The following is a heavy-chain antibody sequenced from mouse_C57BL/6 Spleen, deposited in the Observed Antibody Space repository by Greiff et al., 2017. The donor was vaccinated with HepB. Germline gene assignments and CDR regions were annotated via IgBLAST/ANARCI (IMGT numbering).Heavy chain of an antibody. CDR1: GFTFSSYG. J-gene: IGHJ1*03. V-gene: IGHV5-6*01. CDR2: ISSGGSYT. CDR3: AKELLRSHWYFDV. D-gene: IGHD1-1*01. Sequence: DVQLVESGGDLVKPGGSLKLSCAASGFTFSSYGMSWVRQTPDKRLEWVATISSGGSYTYYPDSVKGRFTISRDNAKNTLYLQMSSLKSEDTAMYYCAKELLRSHWYFDVWGTGTTVTVSS.